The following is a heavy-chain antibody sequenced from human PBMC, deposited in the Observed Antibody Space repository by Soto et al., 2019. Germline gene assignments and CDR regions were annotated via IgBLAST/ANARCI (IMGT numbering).Heavy chain of an antibody. V-gene: IGHV1-3*01. J-gene: IGHJ4*02. CDR3: AREGQELAGDH. CDR1: GYTFRRYA. Sequence: QVQLVQSGAEVKKPGASVRVSCKTSGYTFRRYAMHWVRQAPGQTLEWMGWIKVANGNAKCAQHFEDRLTITRDTSTTTVYMELTSLTSADTAIYFCAREGQELAGDHWGQGTMVTVSS. CDR2: IKVANGNA. D-gene: IGHD1-1*01.